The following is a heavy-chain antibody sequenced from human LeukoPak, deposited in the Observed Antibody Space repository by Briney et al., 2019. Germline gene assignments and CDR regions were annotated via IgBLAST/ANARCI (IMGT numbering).Heavy chain of an antibody. V-gene: IGHV3-74*01. Sequence: GGSLRLSCAASGFTFSSYWMHWVRQAPGKGLVWVSRINSDGSSTSYADSVKGRFTISRDNAKNTLYLQMNSLRAEDTAVYYCARSVRGVNLPYYYYYMDVWGKGTTVTVSS. CDR1: GFTFSSYW. D-gene: IGHD3-10*01. CDR3: ARSVRGVNLPYYYYYMDV. J-gene: IGHJ6*03. CDR2: INSDGSST.